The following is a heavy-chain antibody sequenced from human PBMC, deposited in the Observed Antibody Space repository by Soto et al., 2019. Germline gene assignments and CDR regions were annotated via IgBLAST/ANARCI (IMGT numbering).Heavy chain of an antibody. D-gene: IGHD3-22*01. CDR2: ISDSGSNT. CDR3: ASYYYDSSGYDGIDV. Sequence: EVQLVESGGGLVQPGGSLRLSCAAFGFKISSSSMNWVRQAPGRGLEWVAYISDSGSNTLYADSVKGRFTVSRDTAKYSRYLQMSGLRDEDRAVYYCASYYYDSSGYDGIDVWGQGTTVTVSS. CDR1: GFKISSSS. J-gene: IGHJ6*02. V-gene: IGHV3-48*02.